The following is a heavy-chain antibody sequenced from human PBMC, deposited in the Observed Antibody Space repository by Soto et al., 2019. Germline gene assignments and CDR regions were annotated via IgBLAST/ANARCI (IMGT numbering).Heavy chain of an antibody. CDR1: GFTFSGSA. V-gene: IGHV3-73*02. CDR2: IRSKANTYAT. J-gene: IGHJ4*02. CDR3: TTEGDY. Sequence: EVQLVESGGGLVQPGGSLKLSCAASGFTFSGSAMHWVRQASGKGLEWVGRIRSKANTYATAYAASVKGRFTISRDDSENTAYLQMNSLKTDDTAVYYCTTEGDYWGLGTLVTVSS.